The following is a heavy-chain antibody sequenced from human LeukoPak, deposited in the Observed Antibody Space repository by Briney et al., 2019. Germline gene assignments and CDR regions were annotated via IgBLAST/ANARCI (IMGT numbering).Heavy chain of an antibody. CDR3: ARGNDILTIDY. Sequence: SETLSFTCTVSGGSISSGGYYWSWIRQHPGTGLEWIGYIYYSGSTYYNPSLKSRVTISVDTSKNQFSLKLSSVTAADTAVYYCARGNDILTIDYWGQGTLVTVSS. CDR2: IYYSGST. V-gene: IGHV4-31*03. D-gene: IGHD3-9*01. CDR1: GGSISSGGYY. J-gene: IGHJ4*02.